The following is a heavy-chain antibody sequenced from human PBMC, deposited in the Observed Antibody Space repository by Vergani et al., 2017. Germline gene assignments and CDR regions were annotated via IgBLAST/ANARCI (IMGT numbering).Heavy chain of an antibody. CDR2: IHTGGST. Sequence: QVKLQESGPGLLKPSQTLSLTCTVSGESIRSGSHYWSWIRQPAGKGPEWIGHIHTGGSTDLNPSFKSRVSISVDTSKSQFSLKLTSVTAADTAVYYCATGAGPFDIWGQGTLVTVS. D-gene: IGHD7-27*01. V-gene: IGHV4-61*02. CDR3: ATGAGPFDI. J-gene: IGHJ4*02. CDR1: GESIRSGSHY.